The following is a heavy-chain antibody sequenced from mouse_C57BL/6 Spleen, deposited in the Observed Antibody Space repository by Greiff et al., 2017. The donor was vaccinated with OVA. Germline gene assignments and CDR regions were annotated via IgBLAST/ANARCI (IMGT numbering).Heavy chain of an antibody. CDR3: ARRYGSSHWYFDV. Sequence: QVQLKQPGAELVMPGASVKLSCKASGYTFTSYWMHWVKQRPGQGLEWIGEIDPSDSYTNYNQKFKGKSTLTVDKSSSTAYMQLSSLTSEDSAVYYCARRYGSSHWYFDVWGTGTTVTVSS. D-gene: IGHD1-1*01. V-gene: IGHV1-69*01. J-gene: IGHJ1*03. CDR2: IDPSDSYT. CDR1: GYTFTSYW.